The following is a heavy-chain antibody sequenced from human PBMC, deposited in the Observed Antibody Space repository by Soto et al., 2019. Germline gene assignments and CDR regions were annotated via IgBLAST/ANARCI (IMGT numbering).Heavy chain of an antibody. J-gene: IGHJ4*02. CDR3: ARERREEIHDGYDIDY. V-gene: IGHV4-4*07. Sequence: SETLSLTCTVSGGSISDYYWSWIRQPAGKGLEWIGRIYTSGSTDYNPSLKSRVTISIDTSKNQFSLKVTSMTAADTAVYYCARERREEIHDGYDIDYWGQGTLVTVSS. D-gene: IGHD5-12*01. CDR2: IYTSGST. CDR1: GGSISDYY.